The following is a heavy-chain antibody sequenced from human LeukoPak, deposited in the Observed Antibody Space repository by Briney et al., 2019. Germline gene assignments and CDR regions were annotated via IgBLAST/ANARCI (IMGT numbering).Heavy chain of an antibody. J-gene: IGHJ3*02. D-gene: IGHD3-22*01. V-gene: IGHV1-46*01. CDR1: GYTFTSYY. CDR2: INPSGGST. Sequence: ASVKVSCKASGYTFTSYYMHWVRQAPGQGLEWMGIINPSGGSTSYAQTFQGRVTMTRDMSTSTVYMELSSLRSEDTAVYYCARDLTPLRITMIVVVMENAFDIWGQGTMVTVSS. CDR3: ARDLTPLRITMIVVVMENAFDI.